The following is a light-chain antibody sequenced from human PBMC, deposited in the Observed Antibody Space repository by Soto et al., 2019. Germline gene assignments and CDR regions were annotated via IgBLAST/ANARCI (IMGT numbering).Light chain of an antibody. Sequence: DIVRTQSPLSLPVTAGEPASIACRSSQRSQHSNGYNCLDWYLQKQGQSPQLLIYLVSNRASGVPDRFSGSGSGPDFTLKISRVEAEDVGVYYCMQILQTPLTFGGGTKVGIK. J-gene: IGKJ4*01. CDR3: MQILQTPLT. CDR2: LVS. CDR1: QRSQHSNGYNC. V-gene: IGKV2-28*01.